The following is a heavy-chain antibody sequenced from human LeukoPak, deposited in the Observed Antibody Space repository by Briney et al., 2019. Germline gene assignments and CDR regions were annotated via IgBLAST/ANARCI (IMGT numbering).Heavy chain of an antibody. V-gene: IGHV1-8*03. CDR3: ARVPRSAAAAPFDY. J-gene: IGHJ4*02. CDR1: GYTFTSYD. Sequence: ASVKVSCKASGYTFTSYDINWVRQATGQGLEGMGWMNPNSGNTGYAQKFQGRVTITRNTSISTAYMELSSLRSEDTAVYYCARVPRSAAAAPFDYWGQGTLVTVSS. CDR2: MNPNSGNT. D-gene: IGHD6-13*01.